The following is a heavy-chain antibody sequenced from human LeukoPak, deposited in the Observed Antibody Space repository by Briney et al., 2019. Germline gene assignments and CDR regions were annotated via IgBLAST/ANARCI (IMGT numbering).Heavy chain of an antibody. CDR2: IKQDGSEK. V-gene: IGHV3-7*01. CDR3: ARHDCSGGDCYSVDY. D-gene: IGHD2-21*02. CDR1: GFIFSNHW. J-gene: IGHJ4*02. Sequence: GGSLRLSCAASGFIFSNHWMSWVRQAPGKGLEWVANIKQDGSEKYYVDSVKGRFTISRDNAKNSVYLQMNRLRAEDMAVYYCARHDCSGGDCYSVDYWGQGTLVTVSS.